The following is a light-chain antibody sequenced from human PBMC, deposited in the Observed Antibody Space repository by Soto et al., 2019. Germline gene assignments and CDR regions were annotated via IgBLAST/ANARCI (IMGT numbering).Light chain of an antibody. V-gene: IGLV2-14*01. CDR2: EVT. J-gene: IGLJ2*01. CDR3: SSKTSTDTLVL. CDR1: SSDVGGYDS. Sequence: QSVLTQPASVSGSPGQSITISCTGTSSDVGGYDSVSWYQHHPGKAPKLLIYEVTNRPSGVSLRFSASRSDNTASLTISGLQAEDEAVYYCSSKTSTDTLVLFGGGTQLTVL.